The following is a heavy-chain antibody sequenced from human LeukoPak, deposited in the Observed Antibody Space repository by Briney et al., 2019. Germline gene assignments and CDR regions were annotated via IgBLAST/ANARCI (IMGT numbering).Heavy chain of an antibody. CDR2: INPSGGST. Sequence: ASVKVSCKASGYTFTSYYMHWVRQAPGQGLEWMGIINPSGGSTSYAQKFQGRVTMTRDTSTRTVYMELSSLRSEDTAVYYCASSPWFGESDDYWGQGTLVTVSS. CDR3: ASSPWFGESDDY. J-gene: IGHJ4*02. V-gene: IGHV1-46*01. D-gene: IGHD3-10*01. CDR1: GYTFTSYY.